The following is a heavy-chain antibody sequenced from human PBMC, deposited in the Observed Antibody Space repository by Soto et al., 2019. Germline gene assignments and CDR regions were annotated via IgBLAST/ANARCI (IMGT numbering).Heavy chain of an antibody. Sequence: EVQLLESGGGLVQPGESLRLSCAASGFTFSYYAMSWVRQAPGKGLEWVSYNSGSGGSTYYADSVRGRFTISRDNSKNTLYLQMNSLRAEDTALYYCAKGRSTATGTCDCWGQGTLVTVSS. CDR2: NSGSGGST. CDR3: AKGRSTATGTCDC. J-gene: IGHJ4*02. V-gene: IGHV3-23*01. CDR1: GFTFSYYA. D-gene: IGHD6-13*01.